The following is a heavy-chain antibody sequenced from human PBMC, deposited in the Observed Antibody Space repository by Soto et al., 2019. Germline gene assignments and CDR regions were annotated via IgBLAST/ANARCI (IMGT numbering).Heavy chain of an antibody. CDR1: GGSLSSGDYS. CDR2: MFHSGSA. CDR3: EEHPIGYRGPDRDY. V-gene: IGHV4-30-2*01. D-gene: IGHD5-12*01. J-gene: IGHJ4*02. Sequence: SETLSLTCAVSGGSLSSGDYSWSWIRQPPGKGLEWIGYMFHSGSAYYNPSLKSRVTISVDRSKNQFSLKLSSVTAADTAVYYCEEHPIGYRGPDRDYWGQGTLVTVSS.